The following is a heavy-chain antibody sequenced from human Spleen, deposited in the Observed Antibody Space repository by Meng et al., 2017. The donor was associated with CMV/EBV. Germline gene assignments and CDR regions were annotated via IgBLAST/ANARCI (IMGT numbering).Heavy chain of an antibody. CDR2: ISGSVRTI. D-gene: IGHD6-19*01. CDR3: ARSIAVAALRSGMDV. Sequence: GESLKISCTASGFTFSSYAVTWVRQAPGKGLEWVSYISGSVRTIYYADSVKGRFTMSRDNAKNSLDLQMNSLRAEDTAVYYCARSIAVAALRSGMDVWGQGTTVTVSS. J-gene: IGHJ6*02. CDR1: GFTFSSYA. V-gene: IGHV3-48*03.